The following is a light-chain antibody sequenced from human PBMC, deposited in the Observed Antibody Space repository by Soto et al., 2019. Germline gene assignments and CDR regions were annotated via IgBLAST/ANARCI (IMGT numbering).Light chain of an antibody. Sequence: DIQMTQSPSTLPASVGDRFTSTCRASQSISNWLAWYQQKPGKAPKLLIYDASNLETGVPSRFSGSGSGTDFTFTISSLQPEDIATYYCQQYDNLPRTFGGGTKV. J-gene: IGKJ4*01. CDR2: DAS. V-gene: IGKV1-33*01. CDR1: QSISNW. CDR3: QQYDNLPRT.